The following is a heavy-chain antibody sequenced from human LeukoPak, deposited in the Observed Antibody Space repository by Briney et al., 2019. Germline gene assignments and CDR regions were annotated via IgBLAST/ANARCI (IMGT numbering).Heavy chain of an antibody. CDR3: ARGYNGMDV. CDR1: GGSISSYY. J-gene: IGHJ6*02. Sequence: SETLSLTCTVSGGSISSYYWSWIRQPPGKGLEWIGYIFYSGSINYNPSLKSRVTISVDTSKNQFALKLSSVTAADTAVYYCARGYNGMDVWGQGTTVTVSS. V-gene: IGHV4-59*01. CDR2: IFYSGSI.